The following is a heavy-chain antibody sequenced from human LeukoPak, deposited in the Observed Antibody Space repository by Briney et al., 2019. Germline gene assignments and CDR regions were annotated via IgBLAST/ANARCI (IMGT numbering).Heavy chain of an antibody. CDR1: GGSISGYY. J-gene: IGHJ4*02. Sequence: PSETLSLTCTVSGGSISGYYWSWIRQPPGKGLEWIGYIYYSGSTNYNPSLKSRVTISVDTSKNQFSLKLTSVTAADTAVYYCARGYSSSSVSGGYWGQGTLVTVSS. CDR2: IYYSGST. D-gene: IGHD6-6*01. CDR3: ARGYSSSSVSGGY. V-gene: IGHV4-59*01.